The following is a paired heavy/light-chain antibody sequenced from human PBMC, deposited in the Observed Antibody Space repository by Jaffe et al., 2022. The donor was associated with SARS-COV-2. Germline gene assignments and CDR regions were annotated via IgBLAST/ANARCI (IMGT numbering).Heavy chain of an antibody. D-gene: IGHD1-1*01. Sequence: QVQLQESGPGLVKPSETLSVTCTVSGDSISSYYWTWIRQPAGKGLEWIGRIYTSGSTNYNPSLKSRVTMSIDASKNQFSLKLSSVTAADTAVYYCARDFSFIRNVGRLRPKKNWYFDLWGRGTLVTVSS. V-gene: IGHV4-4*07. CDR1: GDSISSYY. J-gene: IGHJ2*01. CDR2: IYTSGST. CDR3: ARDFSFIRNVGRLRPKKNWYFDL.
Light chain of an antibody. CDR3: QQYGSSPT. Sequence: EIVLTQSPGTLSLSLGERATLSCRASQSVTNNYLAWYQQKPGQAPRLLIYGASNRVTGIPDRFSGSGSGTDFTLTISRLEPEDFAVYSCQQYGSSPTFGQGTKVEVK. J-gene: IGKJ1*01. V-gene: IGKV3-20*01. CDR2: GAS. CDR1: QSVTNNY.